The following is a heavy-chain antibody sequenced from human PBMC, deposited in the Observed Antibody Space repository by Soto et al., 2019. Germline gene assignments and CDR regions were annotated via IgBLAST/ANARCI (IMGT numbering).Heavy chain of an antibody. Sequence: QVQLVESGGGVVQPGRSLRLSCAASGFTFSSYGMHWVRQAPGKGLEWVAVISYDGSNKYYADSVKGRFTISRDNSKNTLYLQMNSLRAEDTAVYYCAKAHQKTRDNHGGNSVHYYGMDVWGQGTTVTVSS. CDR1: GFTFSSYG. J-gene: IGHJ6*02. V-gene: IGHV3-30*18. D-gene: IGHD2-21*02. CDR3: AKAHQKTRDNHGGNSVHYYGMDV. CDR2: ISYDGSNK.